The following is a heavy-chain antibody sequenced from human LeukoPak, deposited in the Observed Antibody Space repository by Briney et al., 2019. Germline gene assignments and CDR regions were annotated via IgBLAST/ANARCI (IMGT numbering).Heavy chain of an antibody. V-gene: IGHV4-59*01. CDR2: IYYSGST. J-gene: IGHJ3*02. CDR3: ARGGTAVIAPYAFDI. D-gene: IGHD4-23*01. Sequence: SETLSLTCTVSGGSISSYYWSWVRQPPGKGLEWIGYIYYSGSTTYNPSVSKRGAMSVDTSKTQFSLNLSSLTAAATAVYYCARGGTAVIAPYAFDIWGQGTMVTVSS. CDR1: GGSISSYY.